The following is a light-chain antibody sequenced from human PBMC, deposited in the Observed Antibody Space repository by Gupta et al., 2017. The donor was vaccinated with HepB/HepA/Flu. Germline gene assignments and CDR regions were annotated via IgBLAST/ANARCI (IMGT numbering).Light chain of an antibody. CDR2: YSS. J-gene: IGKJ2*01. Sequence: DIQMTQSPSSLSASVGDRVTITCRASQSISRYLNWYQQKPGKAPELLIDYSSSLQSGVPSRFIGNGSGTDFTLTINSLQPEDFATYYCQQSDTTPYTFGQGTELEIK. CDR1: QSISRY. CDR3: QQSDTTPYT. V-gene: IGKV1-39*01.